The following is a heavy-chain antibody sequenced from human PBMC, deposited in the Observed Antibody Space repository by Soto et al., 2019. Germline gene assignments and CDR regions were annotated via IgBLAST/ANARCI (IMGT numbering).Heavy chain of an antibody. CDR3: ARVKVQILEGLPLGMDV. D-gene: IGHD3-3*01. V-gene: IGHV4-59*01. J-gene: IGHJ6*02. CDR2: IYYSGST. CDR1: GGSISSYY. Sequence: SETLSLTCTVSGGSISSYYWSWIRQPPGKGLEWIGYIYYSGSTNYNPSLKSRVTISVDTSKNQFSLKLSSVTAADTAVYYCARVKVQILEGLPLGMDVWGQGTTVTVSS.